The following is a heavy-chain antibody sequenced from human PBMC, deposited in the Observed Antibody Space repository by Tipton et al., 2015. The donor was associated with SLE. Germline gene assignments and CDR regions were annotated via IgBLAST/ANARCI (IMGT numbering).Heavy chain of an antibody. CDR1: GGSISRSNFY. J-gene: IGHJ3*02. V-gene: IGHV4-61*05. D-gene: IGHD3-16*02. CDR2: INHGGST. CDR3: AQAHLWGSYRYASDI. Sequence: PSLTCTVSGGSISRSNFYWAWIRQPPGKGLEWIGEINHGGSTNYNPSLKSRVTTSVDTSKNQFSLKLSSVTAADTAVYYCAQAHLWGSYRYASDIWGQGTMVTVSS.